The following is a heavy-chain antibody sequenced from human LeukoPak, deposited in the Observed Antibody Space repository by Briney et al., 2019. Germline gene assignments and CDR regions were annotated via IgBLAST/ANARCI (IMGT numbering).Heavy chain of an antibody. V-gene: IGHV4-59*01. Sequence: PSETLSLTCTVSGGSISSYYWSWIRQPPGKGLEWVGYIFYSGSTTYNPSLKSRVSMSLDTSKNLLSLKLRSVTAADTAVYYCTRVYPNYEVLTGYDAFDIWGQGTMVTVSS. D-gene: IGHD3-9*01. CDR3: TRVYPNYEVLTGYDAFDI. CDR1: GGSISSYY. CDR2: IFYSGST. J-gene: IGHJ3*02.